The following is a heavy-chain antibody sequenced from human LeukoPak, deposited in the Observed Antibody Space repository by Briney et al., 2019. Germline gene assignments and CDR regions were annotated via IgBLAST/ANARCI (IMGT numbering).Heavy chain of an antibody. V-gene: IGHV4-59*11. D-gene: IGHD2/OR15-2a*01. CDR3: AREVGFLGSDY. CDR1: GGSISSHY. J-gene: IGHJ4*02. CDR2: IYYSGST. Sequence: SETLSLTCTVSGGSISSHYWSCIRQPPGKGLEWIGYIYYSGSTNYNPSLKSRVTISVDASKNQFSLKLSSVTAADTAVYYCAREVGFLGSDYWGQGTLVTVSS.